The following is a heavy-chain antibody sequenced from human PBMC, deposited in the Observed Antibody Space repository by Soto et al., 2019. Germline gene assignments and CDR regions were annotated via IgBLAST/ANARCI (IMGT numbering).Heavy chain of an antibody. D-gene: IGHD2-8*02. J-gene: IGHJ4*02. CDR1: GGSFSGYY. V-gene: IGHV4-34*01. CDR3: ARDKSTDLFDY. CDR2: INHSGST. Sequence: SETLSLTCAVYGGSFSGYYWTWIRQPPGTGLEWIGEINHSGSTSYNPSLKSRVTISVDTSKNQFSLKLTSVTAADTAVYYCARDKSTDLFDYWGQGTLVTVSS.